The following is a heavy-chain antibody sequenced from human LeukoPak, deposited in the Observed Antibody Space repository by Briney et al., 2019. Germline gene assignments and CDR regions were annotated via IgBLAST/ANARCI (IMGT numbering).Heavy chain of an antibody. D-gene: IGHD6-13*01. Sequence: SGTLSLTCAVSGGSISSAYWWSWVRQPPGKGLEWIGEIFHSGSTNYNPSLESRVTISVDKSKNQFSLKLSSVTAADTALYYCARVAVIAAAGNTFDIWGQGTMVTVSS. CDR1: GGSISSAYW. J-gene: IGHJ3*02. CDR2: IFHSGST. CDR3: ARVAVIAAAGNTFDI. V-gene: IGHV4-4*02.